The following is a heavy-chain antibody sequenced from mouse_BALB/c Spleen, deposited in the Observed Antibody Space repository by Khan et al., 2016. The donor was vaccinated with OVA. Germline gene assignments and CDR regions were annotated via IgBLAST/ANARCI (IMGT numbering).Heavy chain of an antibody. Sequence: QVQLKQSGAELVKPGASVKLSCKTSGYTFTNYWIQWVKQRPGQGLGWIGEIFPGNGTTYYNENFKDKATLTIDTSSSTAYMQISSLTSEDSAFYFCSRGFFGNYAFAYWGQVTLFTVSA. D-gene: IGHD2-1*01. CDR2: IFPGNGTT. CDR1: GYTFTNYW. CDR3: SRGFFGNYAFAY. V-gene: IGHV1S132*01. J-gene: IGHJ3*01.